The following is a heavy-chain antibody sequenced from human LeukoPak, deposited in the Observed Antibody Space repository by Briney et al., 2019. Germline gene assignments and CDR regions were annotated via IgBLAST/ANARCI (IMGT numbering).Heavy chain of an antibody. J-gene: IGHJ4*02. CDR2: INHAGST. CDR3: ARESGSSFFDY. V-gene: IGHV4-34*01. Sequence: SETLSLTCAVSGGSFSDYLWTWIRQPPGKGLEWIGEINHAGSTDYNPSLKSRVTISIDTSKNQFSLKLSSVTAADTAVYYCARESGSSFFDYWGQGTLVTVSS. CDR1: GGSFSDYL. D-gene: IGHD1-26*01.